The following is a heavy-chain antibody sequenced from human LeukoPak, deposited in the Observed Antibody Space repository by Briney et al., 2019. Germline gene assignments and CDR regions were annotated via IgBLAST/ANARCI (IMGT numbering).Heavy chain of an antibody. CDR1: GYTFTGYF. D-gene: IGHD2-15*01. J-gene: IGHJ6*03. CDR3: ARGLSGPYYYYYMDV. V-gene: IGHV1-2*02. CDR2: INPNNGDT. Sequence: ASVKVSCKASGYTFTGYFIHWVRQAPGQGPEWMGWINPNNGDTNYAQKFQGRVTMTRDTSISTAYMELSRLRSDDTAVYYCARGLSGPYYYYYMDVWGKGTSVTVSS.